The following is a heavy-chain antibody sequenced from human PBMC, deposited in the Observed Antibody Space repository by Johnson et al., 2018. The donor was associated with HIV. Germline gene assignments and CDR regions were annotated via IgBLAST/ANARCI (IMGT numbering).Heavy chain of an antibody. D-gene: IGHD6-13*01. CDR1: RFIFDDYG. Sequence: VQLVESGGGMVRPGGSLRLSCAASRFIFDDYGMSWVRQAPGKGLEWVSGFNWNGGSTGYADSVKGRFTISRDNVKNSRQLQMNSLRAEDTALYYCARGWGPSYSRPEDGAFDIWGQGTMVTVSS. CDR2: FNWNGGST. J-gene: IGHJ3*02. CDR3: ARGWGPSYSRPEDGAFDI. V-gene: IGHV3-20*04.